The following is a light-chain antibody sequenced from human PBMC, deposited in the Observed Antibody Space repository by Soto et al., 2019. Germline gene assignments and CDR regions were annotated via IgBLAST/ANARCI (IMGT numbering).Light chain of an antibody. V-gene: IGKV3D-20*02. CDR3: QQRANWPLTT. CDR2: DAS. Sequence: EIVLTQSPDTLSLSPGERATLSCRASQSAYSSYLSWYQQKPGQAPRLLIYDASNRATGIPARFSGSGSGTDFTLTIRSLEPEDFAIYYCQQRANWPLTTFGHGTRLEIK. J-gene: IGKJ5*01. CDR1: QSAYSSY.